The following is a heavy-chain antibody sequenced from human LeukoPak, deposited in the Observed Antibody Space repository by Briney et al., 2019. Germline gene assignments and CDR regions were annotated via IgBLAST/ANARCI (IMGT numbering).Heavy chain of an antibody. V-gene: IGHV3-23*01. D-gene: IGHD4-23*01. J-gene: IGHJ4*02. CDR3: AKDRGYGGNGGMDY. CDR1: GFTFSTYA. CDR2: ISGSATGSVTT. Sequence: GGSLRLSCAASGFTFSTYAMNWVRQAPGKGLEWVSAISGSATGSVTTYYTDSVKGRFTISRDNSKNTLYPQMNSLRAEDTAVYYCAKDRGYGGNGGMDYWGQGTLVTVSS.